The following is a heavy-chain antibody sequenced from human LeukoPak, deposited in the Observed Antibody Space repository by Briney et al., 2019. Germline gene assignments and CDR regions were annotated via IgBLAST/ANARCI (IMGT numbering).Heavy chain of an antibody. CDR1: GFTFSNAW. V-gene: IGHV3-15*01. Sequence: PGGSLRLSCAASGFTFSNAWMSWVRQAPGKGLEWVGRIKSKSDGGTIDYAAPVKGRSSLSRDDSKNTVYLQINSLKTEDTGIYYCTTDRFVWGQGTVVTVSS. CDR3: TTDRFV. CDR2: IKSKSDGGTI. D-gene: IGHD3-16*01. J-gene: IGHJ4*02.